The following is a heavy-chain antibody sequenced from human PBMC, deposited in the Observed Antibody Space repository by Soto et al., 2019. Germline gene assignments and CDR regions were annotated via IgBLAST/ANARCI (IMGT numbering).Heavy chain of an antibody. J-gene: IGHJ6*01. CDR3: ARDDVLCDGGRCYGVPLDV. V-gene: IGHV3-66*01. CDR1: GFTVSSKY. D-gene: IGHD2-15*01. Sequence: EVHLVESGGGLVQPGGSLRLSCAASGFTVSSKYMSWVRQAPGKGLEWVSLIQSGGPTYYADSVKGRFTISRDTSENTRHLQMDSLRAGDTAVYYCARDDVLCDGGRCYGVPLDVW. CDR2: IQSGGPT.